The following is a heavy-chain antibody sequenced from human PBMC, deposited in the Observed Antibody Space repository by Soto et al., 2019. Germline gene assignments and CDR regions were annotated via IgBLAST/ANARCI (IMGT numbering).Heavy chain of an antibody. CDR1: GFTFRSYA. Sequence: EVQLLESGGGLLQPGGSLRLSCAASGFTFRSYAMSWVRQAPGKGLEWVLAIGGSSGSTDYADSVKGRFTISRDNSKNTLFLQMNSLRAEGTAVYYCAKDRSSTSCYAFDYWGQGTLVTVSS. CDR3: AKDRSSTSCYAFDY. J-gene: IGHJ4*02. D-gene: IGHD2-2*01. CDR2: IGGSSGST. V-gene: IGHV3-23*01.